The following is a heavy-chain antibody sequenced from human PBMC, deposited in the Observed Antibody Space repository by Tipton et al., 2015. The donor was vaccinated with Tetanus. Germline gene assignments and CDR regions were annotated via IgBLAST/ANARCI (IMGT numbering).Heavy chain of an antibody. CDR1: GYSFTSQW. J-gene: IGHJ4*02. CDR3: ARRVGYWGRFDY. D-gene: IGHD7-27*01. V-gene: IGHV5-51*01. CDR2: IHPGDSET. Sequence: QSGAEVKKPGESLKISCKGSGYSFTSQWIAWVRQMPGKGLEWMGIIHPGDSETRYSPSFQGQVTISADKSTTTAYLQWTSLKASDSAIYYCARRVGYWGRFDYWGQGTLVTVSS.